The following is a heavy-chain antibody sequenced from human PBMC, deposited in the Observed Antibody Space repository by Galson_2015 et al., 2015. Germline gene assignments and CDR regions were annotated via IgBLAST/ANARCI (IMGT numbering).Heavy chain of an antibody. Sequence: SYAMHWVRQAPGKGLEWVAVISYDGSNKYYADSVKGRFTISRDNSKNTLYLQMNSLRAEDTAVYYCARDPSNSLHHPITMIVVVNGAFDIWGQGTMVTVSS. CDR3: ARDPSNSLHHPITMIVVVNGAFDI. CDR1: SYA. CDR2: ISYDGSNK. J-gene: IGHJ3*02. V-gene: IGHV3-30-3*01. D-gene: IGHD3-22*01.